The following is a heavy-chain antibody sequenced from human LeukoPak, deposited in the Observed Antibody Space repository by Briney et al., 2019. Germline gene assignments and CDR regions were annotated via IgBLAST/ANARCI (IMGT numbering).Heavy chain of an antibody. D-gene: IGHD1-14*01. V-gene: IGHV3-23*01. J-gene: IGHJ3*02. CDR1: GFTFSSNG. CDR2: ISGSGGST. Sequence: GGSLRLSCAVSGFTFSSNGMHWVRQAPGKGLEWVSAISGSGGSTYYADSVKGRFTISRDNSKNTLYLQMNSLRAEDTAVYYCAKIGNHDAFDIWGQGTMVTVSS. CDR3: AKIGNHDAFDI.